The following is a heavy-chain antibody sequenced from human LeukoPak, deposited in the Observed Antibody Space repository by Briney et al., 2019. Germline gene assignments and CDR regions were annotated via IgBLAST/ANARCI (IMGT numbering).Heavy chain of an antibody. CDR2: MSSDGNTK. CDR1: GFIFSNFP. V-gene: IGHV3-30-3*01. J-gene: IGHJ4*02. D-gene: IGHD3/OR15-3a*01. Sequence: GGSLRLSCAASGFIFSNFPLHWVRQTPDKGLECVAIMSSDGNTKYYANSVRGRFTVSRDNSKNTVYLQMNSLRVEDTAVYYCARSGGTGYRPNDYWGQGTLVTVSS. CDR3: ARSGGTGYRPNDY.